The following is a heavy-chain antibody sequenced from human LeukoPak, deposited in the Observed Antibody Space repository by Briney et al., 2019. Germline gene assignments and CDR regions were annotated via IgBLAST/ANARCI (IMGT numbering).Heavy chain of an antibody. CDR2: IYYSGST. CDR3: AREDCCPRRTRAFAI. Sequence: SETLFLSCTVSGGSISSYCWIWTRQPPGKGLEWIGYIYYSGSTNYNPSLKSRVTISVDTSKNQFSLKLSSVTAADTAVYYCAREDCCPRRTRAFAIWGLWIMFTVSS. J-gene: IGHJ3*02. D-gene: IGHD2-15*01. V-gene: IGHV4-59*01. CDR1: GGSISSYC.